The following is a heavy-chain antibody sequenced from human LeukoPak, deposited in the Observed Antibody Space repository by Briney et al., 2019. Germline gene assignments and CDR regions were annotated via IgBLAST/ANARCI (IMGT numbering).Heavy chain of an antibody. V-gene: IGHV3-9*03. CDR3: AKDINWRGEGLLGAFDI. Sequence: GGSLRLSCAASGFTFDDYAMHWVRQAPGKGLEWVSGISWNSGSIGYADSVKGRFTISRDNAKNSLYLQMNSLRAEDMALYYCAKDINWRGEGLLGAFDIWGQGTMVTVSS. CDR2: ISWNSGSI. D-gene: IGHD3-10*01. CDR1: GFTFDDYA. J-gene: IGHJ3*02.